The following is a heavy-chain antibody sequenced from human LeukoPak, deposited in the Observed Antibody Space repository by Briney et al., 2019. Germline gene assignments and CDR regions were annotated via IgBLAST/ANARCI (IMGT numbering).Heavy chain of an antibody. CDR2: ISSSSSTI. Sequence: GGLLRFSCAASGFTFSSYSMNWVRQAPGKGLEWVSYISSSSSTIYYADSVKGRFTISRDNAKNSLYLQMNSLRAEDTAVYYCAREDVYNWFDPWGQGTLVTVSS. V-gene: IGHV3-48*04. CDR1: GFTFSSYS. J-gene: IGHJ5*02. CDR3: AREDVYNWFDP. D-gene: IGHD5-24*01.